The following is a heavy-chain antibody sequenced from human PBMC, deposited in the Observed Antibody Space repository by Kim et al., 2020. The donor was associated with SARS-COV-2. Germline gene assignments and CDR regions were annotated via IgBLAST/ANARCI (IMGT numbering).Heavy chain of an antibody. CDR3: ARGGGYGGGADAFDI. V-gene: IGHV3-30-3*01. CDR2: ISYDGSNK. D-gene: IGHD6-25*01. Sequence: GGSLRHSCAASGFTFSSYAMHWVRQAPGKGLEWVAVISYDGSNKYYADSVKGRFTISRDNSKNTLYLQMNSLRAEDTAVYYCARGGGYGGGADAFDIWG. CDR1: GFTFSSYA. J-gene: IGHJ3*02.